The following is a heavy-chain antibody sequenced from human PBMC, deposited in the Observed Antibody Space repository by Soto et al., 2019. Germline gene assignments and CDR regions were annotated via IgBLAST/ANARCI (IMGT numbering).Heavy chain of an antibody. J-gene: IGHJ3*02. V-gene: IGHV1-69*13. CDR1: GDTFTSYA. D-gene: IGHD6-19*01. CDR2: IIPIFGTT. Sequence: SVKVSCKASGDTFTSYAISWVRQAPGQGLEWMGGIIPIFGTTNYAQKFQGRVTITADESTSTAYMELRSLRSDDTAVYYCAVAGYSSGWYDDAFDIWGQGTMVTVSS. CDR3: AVAGYSSGWYDDAFDI.